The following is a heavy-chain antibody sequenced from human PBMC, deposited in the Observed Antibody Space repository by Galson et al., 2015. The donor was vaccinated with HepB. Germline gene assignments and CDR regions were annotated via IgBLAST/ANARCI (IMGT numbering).Heavy chain of an antibody. D-gene: IGHD6-13*01. CDR2: IIPILGIA. J-gene: IGHJ4*02. CDR1: GGTFSSYT. Sequence: SVKVSCKASGGTFSSYTISWVRQAPGQGLEWMGRIIPILGIANYAQKFQGRVTITADKSTSTAYMELSSLRSEDTAVYYCARAVGISSSWLFDYWGQGTLVTVSS. V-gene: IGHV1-69*02. CDR3: ARAVGISSSWLFDY.